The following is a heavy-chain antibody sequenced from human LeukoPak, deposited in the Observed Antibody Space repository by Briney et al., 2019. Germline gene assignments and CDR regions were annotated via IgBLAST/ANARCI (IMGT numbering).Heavy chain of an antibody. J-gene: IGHJ4*02. V-gene: IGHV3-23*01. Sequence: GGSLRLSCAASGFTFSSYGMSWVRQAPGKGLEWVSAISGSGGSTYYADSVKGRFTISRDNSKNTLYLQMNSLRAEDTAVYYCAKFPSRIAVTGSGYWGQGTLVTVSS. CDR3: AKFPSRIAVTGSGY. CDR1: GFTFSSYG. D-gene: IGHD6-19*01. CDR2: ISGSGGST.